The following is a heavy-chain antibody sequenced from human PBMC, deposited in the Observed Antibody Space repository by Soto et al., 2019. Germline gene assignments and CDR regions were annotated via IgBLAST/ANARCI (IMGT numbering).Heavy chain of an antibody. CDR1: GFTFNNYW. J-gene: IGHJ4*02. CDR2: IKQDGGEK. V-gene: IGHV3-7*01. Sequence: GGSLRLSCAASGFTFNNYWMSWVRQAPGKGLEWVANIKQDGGEKYYVDSVKGRFTISRDNAKNSLYLQMNSLRAEDTAVYYCAREDIWGSRHFDYWGQGTLVTVSS. CDR3: AREDIWGSRHFDY. D-gene: IGHD3-16*01.